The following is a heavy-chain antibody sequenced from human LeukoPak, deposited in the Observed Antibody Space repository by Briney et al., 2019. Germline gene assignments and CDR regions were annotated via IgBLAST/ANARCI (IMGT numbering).Heavy chain of an antibody. Sequence: GGSLRLSCAASGFTFSSYSMNWVRQAPGEGLEWVSSISSSSSYIYYADSVKGRFTISRDNAKNSLYLQMNSLRAEDTAVYYCARALYDSSGYYYFDYWGQGTLVTVSS. J-gene: IGHJ4*02. V-gene: IGHV3-21*01. D-gene: IGHD3-22*01. CDR3: ARALYDSSGYYYFDY. CDR2: ISSSSSYI. CDR1: GFTFSSYS.